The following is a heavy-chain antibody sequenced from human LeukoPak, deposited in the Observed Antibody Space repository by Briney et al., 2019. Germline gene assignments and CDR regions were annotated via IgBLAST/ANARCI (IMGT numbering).Heavy chain of an antibody. D-gene: IGHD3-3*01. CDR1: GGSISSSNW. CDR2: IYHSGST. Sequence: SGTLSLTCAVSGGSISSSNWWSWVRQPPGKGLEWIGEIYHSGSTNYNPSLKSRVTISVDKSKNQFSLKLSSVTAADTAVYYCARSYDFWSGGGPRTFDIWGQGTMVTVSS. V-gene: IGHV4-4*02. CDR3: ARSYDFWSGGGPRTFDI. J-gene: IGHJ3*02.